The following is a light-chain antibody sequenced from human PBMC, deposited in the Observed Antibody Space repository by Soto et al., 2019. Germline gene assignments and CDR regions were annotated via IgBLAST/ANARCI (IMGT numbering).Light chain of an antibody. CDR1: SSDVGGYNY. Sequence: SAMTHPSPVSAYHGKTNTISCTGTSSDVGGYNYVSWYQQHPGKAPKLMIYEVSNRPSGVSNRFSGSKSGNTASLTISGLQPEDEADYYCSSYTGSSTPYGFGTGSKVTLL. V-gene: IGLV2-14*01. J-gene: IGLJ1*01. CDR3: SSYTGSSTPYG. CDR2: EVS.